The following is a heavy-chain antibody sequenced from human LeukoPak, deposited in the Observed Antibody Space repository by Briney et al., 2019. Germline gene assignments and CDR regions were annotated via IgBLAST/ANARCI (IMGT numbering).Heavy chain of an antibody. CDR3: ARGRSIGARRGAFDI. J-gene: IGHJ3*02. Sequence: SETLSLTCTVSGGSISSGSYYWSWIRQPAGKGLEWIGRIYTSGSTNYNPPLKSRVTMSVDTSQTQFSLKLSSVTAADTAVYFCARGRSIGARRGAFDIWGQGTMVSVSS. CDR2: IYTSGST. V-gene: IGHV4-61*02. CDR1: GGSISSGSYY. D-gene: IGHD6-6*01.